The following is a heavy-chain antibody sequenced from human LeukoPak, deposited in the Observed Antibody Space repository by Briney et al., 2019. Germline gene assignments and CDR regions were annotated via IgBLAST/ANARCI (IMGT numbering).Heavy chain of an antibody. J-gene: IGHJ4*02. CDR1: GASISDTHW. D-gene: IGHD2-2*01. CDR3: TRDPHTSNQPDY. Sequence: WETLSLTCDVSGASISDTHWWSWVRQPPGKGLEWIGEIYKSGSPNYNPSLRSRVAISEDKFKNQFSLKLTSVTAADTAVYYCTRDPHTSNQPDYWGQGTLVTVSS. V-gene: IGHV4/OR15-8*01. CDR2: IYKSGSP.